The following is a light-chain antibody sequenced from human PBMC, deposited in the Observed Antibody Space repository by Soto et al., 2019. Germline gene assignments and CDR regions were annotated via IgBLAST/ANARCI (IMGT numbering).Light chain of an antibody. CDR1: QSVSTS. J-gene: IGKJ5*01. V-gene: IGKV3-15*01. CDR3: QQYNDWPRT. CDR2: GSS. Sequence: EIVLTQSPATLSLSPGEGATLSCRASQSVSTSLAWYQQKPGQAPRLLIYGSSTRATGVPPRFSGSASGTEFTLTISSLQSEDFGVYYCQQYNDWPRTFGQGTRLEIK.